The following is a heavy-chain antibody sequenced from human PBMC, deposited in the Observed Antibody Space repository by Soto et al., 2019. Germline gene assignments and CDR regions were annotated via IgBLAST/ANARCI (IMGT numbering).Heavy chain of an antibody. CDR2: IWYDGSNK. D-gene: IGHD2-2*01. CDR1: GFTFSSYG. V-gene: IGHV3-33*01. Sequence: GGSLRLSCAASGFTFSSYGMHWVRQAPGKGLEWVAVIWYDGSNKYYADSVKGRFTISRDNSKNTLYLQMNSLRAEDTAVYYCARDLGYCSSTSCRRKYYYYGMDVWGQGTTVTVSS. CDR3: ARDLGYCSSTSCRRKYYYYGMDV. J-gene: IGHJ6*02.